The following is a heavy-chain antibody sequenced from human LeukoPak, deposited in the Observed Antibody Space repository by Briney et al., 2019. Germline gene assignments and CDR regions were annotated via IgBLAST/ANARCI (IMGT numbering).Heavy chain of an antibody. V-gene: IGHV3-7*01. D-gene: IGHD3-10*01. CDR3: ARELAGHYYGSGGSFDY. J-gene: IGHJ4*02. CDR2: TRQDGSEK. Sequence: PGGSLRLSCAASGFTFSNYWMSWVRQAPGKGLEWVANTRQDGSEKYYVDSVKGRFTISRDNAKNSLYLQMNSLRAEDTAVYYCARELAGHYYGSGGSFDYWGQGTLVTVSS. CDR1: GFTFSNYW.